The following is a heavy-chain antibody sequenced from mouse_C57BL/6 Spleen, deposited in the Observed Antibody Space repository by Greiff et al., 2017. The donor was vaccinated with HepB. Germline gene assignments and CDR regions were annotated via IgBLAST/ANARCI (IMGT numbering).Heavy chain of an antibody. V-gene: IGHV1-26*01. Sequence: EVQLQQSGPELVKPGASVKISCKASGYTFTDYYMNWVKQSHGKSLEWIGDINPNNGGTSYNQKFKGKATLTVDKSSSTAYMELRSLTSEDSAVYYCARDTTVVPLGGWGTGTTVTVSS. CDR1: GYTFTDYY. CDR3: ARDTTVVPLGG. D-gene: IGHD1-1*01. CDR2: INPNNGGT. J-gene: IGHJ1*03.